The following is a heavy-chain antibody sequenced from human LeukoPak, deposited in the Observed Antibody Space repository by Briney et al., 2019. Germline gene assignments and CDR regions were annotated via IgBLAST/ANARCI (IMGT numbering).Heavy chain of an antibody. J-gene: IGHJ5*02. CDR2: IYTSGST. CDR1: GYSISSGYY. Sequence: PSETLSLTCTVSGYSISSGYYWSWIRQPAGKGLEWIGRIYTSGSTNYNPSLKSRVTMSVDTSKNQFSLKLSSVTAADTAVYYCARGEGIAAAGFDPWGQGTLVTVSS. CDR3: ARGEGIAAAGFDP. D-gene: IGHD6-13*01. V-gene: IGHV4-4*07.